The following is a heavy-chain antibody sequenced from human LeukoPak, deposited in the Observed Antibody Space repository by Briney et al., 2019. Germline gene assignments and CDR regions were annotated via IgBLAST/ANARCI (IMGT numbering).Heavy chain of an antibody. D-gene: IGHD6-6*01. V-gene: IGHV3-23*01. J-gene: IGHJ4*02. Sequence: GGSLRLSCAASGFTFSSYGMSWVRQAPGQGLEWVSAISTSGESTYYADSVKGHFTISRDNSKNTLYLQMNSLRAEDTAVYYCAKDRVPLAARPLHFDYWGQGTLVTVSS. CDR3: AKDRVPLAARPLHFDY. CDR2: ISTSGEST. CDR1: GFTFSSYG.